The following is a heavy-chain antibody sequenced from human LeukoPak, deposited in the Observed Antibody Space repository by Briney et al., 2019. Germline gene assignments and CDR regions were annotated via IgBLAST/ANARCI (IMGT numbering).Heavy chain of an antibody. CDR3: AKGEGDGYNLDY. D-gene: IGHD5-24*01. J-gene: IGHJ4*02. CDR1: GFTFSSYA. V-gene: IGHV3-23*01. CDR2: ISGSGDST. Sequence: PGGSLRLSCAASGFTFSSYAMAWVRQAPGKGLEWVSTISGSGDSTYYADSVKGRFTMSRDNSKNTLYLQMNSLRAEDTAVYYCAKGEGDGYNLDYWGQGTLVTVSS.